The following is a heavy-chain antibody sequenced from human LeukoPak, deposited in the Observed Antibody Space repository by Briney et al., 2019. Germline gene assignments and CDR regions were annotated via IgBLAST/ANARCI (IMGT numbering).Heavy chain of an antibody. J-gene: IGHJ4*02. CDR1: GFIFSSYT. D-gene: IGHD6-13*01. CDR3: ARDPKSWYTSDSTDY. V-gene: IGHV3-21*01. CDR2: ISSSSSYI. Sequence: GGSLRLSCVASGFIFSSYTMNWVRQAPGKGLEWVSSISSSSSYIYYADSMKGRFTISRGNAKSSLYLQMNSLRAEDTALYYCARDPKSWYTSDSTDYWGQGTLVTVSS.